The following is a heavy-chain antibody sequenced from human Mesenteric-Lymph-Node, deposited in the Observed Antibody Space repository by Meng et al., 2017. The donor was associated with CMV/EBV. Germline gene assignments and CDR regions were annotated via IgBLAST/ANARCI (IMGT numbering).Heavy chain of an antibody. CDR3: AKGGEDYYGMDV. J-gene: IGHJ6*02. CDR1: GFTFSIYE. V-gene: IGHV3-48*03. D-gene: IGHD3-16*01. Sequence: GGSLRLSCAASGFTFSIYEMNWVRQAPGKGLEWVSCISSSGGIIDYEDSMKGRFTISRDDAKNTLYLQMNSLRAEDTAVYYCAKGGEDYYGMDVWGQGTTVTVSS. CDR2: ISSSGGII.